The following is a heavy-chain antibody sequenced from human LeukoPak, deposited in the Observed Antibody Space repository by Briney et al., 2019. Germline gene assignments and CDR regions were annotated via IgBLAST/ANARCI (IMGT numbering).Heavy chain of an antibody. CDR2: ISSSSSTI. CDR1: GFTFSSYS. CDR3: ASSRENYDILTSYYKEGYFDY. Sequence: GGSLRLSCAASGFTFSSYSMNWVRQAPGKGLEWVSYISSSSSTIYYADSVKGRFTISRDNAKNSLYLQMNSLRAEDTAVYYCASSRENYDILTSYYKEGYFDYWGQGTLVTVSS. V-gene: IGHV3-48*04. D-gene: IGHD3-9*01. J-gene: IGHJ4*02.